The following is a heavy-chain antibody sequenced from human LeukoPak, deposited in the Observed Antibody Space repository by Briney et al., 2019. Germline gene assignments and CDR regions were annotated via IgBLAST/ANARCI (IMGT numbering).Heavy chain of an antibody. J-gene: IGHJ4*02. CDR3: AGRDDILTGYVDY. V-gene: IGHV5-51*01. CDR2: FYPGDSDT. CDR1: GYSFTSYW. D-gene: IGHD3-9*01. Sequence: GESLKISGKGSGYSFTSYWIGWVRQMPGKGLEWMGIFYPGDSDTRYSPSFQGQVTISAAISISTAYLQWSSLKASDTAMYYCAGRDDILTGYVDYWGQGTLVTVSS.